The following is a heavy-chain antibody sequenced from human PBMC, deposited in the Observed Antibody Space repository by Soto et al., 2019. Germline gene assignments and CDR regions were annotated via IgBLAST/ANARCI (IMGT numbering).Heavy chain of an antibody. J-gene: IGHJ4*01. CDR1: GFIVSSNQ. V-gene: IGHV3-53*01. CDR3: VRGPSDHKLRPVEWPYGDY. D-gene: IGHD3-3*01. Sequence: GGSLRLSCVASGFIVSSNQMSWVRQAPGKGLEWVSVIYSGXTXXXXXXXXXXXXISRDDSKNTLYLQMNSLRVEDTAVYSCVRGPSDHKLRPVEWPYGDYWGQGALVTVSS. CDR2: IYSGXTX.